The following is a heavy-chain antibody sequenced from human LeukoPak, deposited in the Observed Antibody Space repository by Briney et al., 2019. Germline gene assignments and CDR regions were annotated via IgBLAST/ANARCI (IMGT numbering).Heavy chain of an antibody. CDR2: ISYDGSHQ. J-gene: IGHJ3*02. Sequence: PGRSLRLSCAASGFTFSSYGMHWVRQAPGKGLEWVAVISYDGSHQYYADSVKGRFTISRDKSENTLYLQMNSLRAEDTAVYYCAKREGFMGTVTHDAFDIWGQGTVVIVS. CDR3: AKREGFMGTVTHDAFDI. V-gene: IGHV3-30*18. CDR1: GFTFSSYG. D-gene: IGHD5-24*01.